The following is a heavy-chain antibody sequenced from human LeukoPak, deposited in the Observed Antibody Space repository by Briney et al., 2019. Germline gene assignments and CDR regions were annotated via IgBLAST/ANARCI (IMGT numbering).Heavy chain of an antibody. CDR1: GGSFSGYY. J-gene: IGHJ4*02. CDR2: INHSGST. Sequence: PSETLSLTCAVYGGSFSGYYWSWIRQPPGKGLEWIGEINHSGSTNYNPSLKSRVTISVDKSKNQFSLKLSSVTAADTAVYYCARGRLKYFYGSGSYSYWSQGTLVTVSS. CDR3: ARGRLKYFYGSGSYSY. V-gene: IGHV4-34*01. D-gene: IGHD3-10*01.